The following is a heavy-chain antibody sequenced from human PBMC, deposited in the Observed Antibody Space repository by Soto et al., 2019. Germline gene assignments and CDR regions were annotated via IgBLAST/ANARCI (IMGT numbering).Heavy chain of an antibody. CDR1: EFTGATDY. D-gene: IGHD2-8*01. CDR2: IYSGGTT. Sequence: GGSLILSCAASEFTGATDYMGWVRQAPGKGLDWVSVIYSGGTTNYGDSVKGRFTISRDRSKNTLYLQMNSLRVEDTAVYYCATMVTRAFDIWGPGTMVTVPS. CDR3: ATMVTRAFDI. J-gene: IGHJ3*02. V-gene: IGHV3-53*01.